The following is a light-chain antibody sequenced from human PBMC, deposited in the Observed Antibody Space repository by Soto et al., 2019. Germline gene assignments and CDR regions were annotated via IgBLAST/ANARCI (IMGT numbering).Light chain of an antibody. CDR2: SNS. J-gene: IGLJ3*02. CDR1: SSNIGSNS. V-gene: IGLV1-44*01. CDR3: AAWDDSLNGVV. Sequence: QSVLTQAPSAAGTPGQRVTISCSGSSSNIGSNSVNWYQQLPGTAPKLLMYSNSQRPSGVPDRFSGSKSGTSASLTVSGLQSEDEADYYCAAWDDSLNGVVFGGGTQLTVL.